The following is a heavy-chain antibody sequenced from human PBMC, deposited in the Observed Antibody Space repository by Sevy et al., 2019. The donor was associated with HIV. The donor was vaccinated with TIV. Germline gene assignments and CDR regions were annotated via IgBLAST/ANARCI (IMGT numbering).Heavy chain of an antibody. CDR3: ARGPQSCNSVSCYSALS. V-gene: IGHV4-4*07. D-gene: IGHD2-15*01. CDR2: IYISGST. J-gene: IGHJ4*02. Sequence: SETLSLTCTVSGGSISDYYWTWIRQPAGKGLEWLGRIYISGSTEYNPSLKSRVSLSFDTSKNTFSLKLTSMTAADTAVYYCARGPQSCNSVSCYSALSWGQGILVTVSS. CDR1: GGSISDYY.